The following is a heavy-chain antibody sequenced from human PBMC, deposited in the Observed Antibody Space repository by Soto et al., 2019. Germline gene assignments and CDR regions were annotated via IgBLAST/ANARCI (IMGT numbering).Heavy chain of an antibody. J-gene: IGHJ6*03. V-gene: IGHV1-69*02. CDR1: GGTFSSYT. Sequence: ASVKVSCKASGGTFSSYTISWVRQAPGQGLEWMGRIIPILGIANYAQKFQGRVTITADKSTSTAYMELSSLRSEDTAVYYCARRTTVTTDYYYYYYYYMDVWGKGTTVTVSS. CDR3: ARRTTVTTDYYYYYYYYMDV. CDR2: IIPILGIA. D-gene: IGHD4-17*01.